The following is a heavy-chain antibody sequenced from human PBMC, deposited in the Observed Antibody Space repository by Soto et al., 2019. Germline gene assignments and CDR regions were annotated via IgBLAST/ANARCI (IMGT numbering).Heavy chain of an antibody. CDR3: ASLDYIWGSYRYTLIDY. V-gene: IGHV1-24*01. Sequence: GASVKVSCKVSGYTLTELSMHWVRQAPGKGLEWMGGFDPEDGETIYAQKFQGRVTMTEDTSTDTAYMELSSLRSEDTAVYYCASLDYIWGSYRYTLIDYWGQGTLVTVSS. D-gene: IGHD3-16*02. CDR1: GYTLTELS. J-gene: IGHJ4*02. CDR2: FDPEDGET.